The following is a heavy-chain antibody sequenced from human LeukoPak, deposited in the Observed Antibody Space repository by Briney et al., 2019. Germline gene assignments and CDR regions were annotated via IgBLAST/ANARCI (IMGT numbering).Heavy chain of an antibody. Sequence: PGGSLRLSCVGSGFTFSSYTMNWVRQAPGKGLEWVSSISPSGSSTWHADSVRGRSTISRDNARNSVHLQMDSLRAEDTAVYFCVRDFLGESAAGGYWRQGTLATVSS. CDR2: ISPSGSST. D-gene: IGHD6-25*01. J-gene: IGHJ4*02. V-gene: IGHV3-21*01. CDR1: GFTFSSYT. CDR3: VRDFLGESAAGGY.